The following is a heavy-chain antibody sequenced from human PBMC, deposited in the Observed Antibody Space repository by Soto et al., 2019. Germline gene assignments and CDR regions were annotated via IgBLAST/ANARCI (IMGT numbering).Heavy chain of an antibody. CDR2: IIPIFGTA. D-gene: IGHD3-22*01. J-gene: IGHJ6*02. CDR1: GGTFSSYA. V-gene: IGHV1-69*13. Sequence: AVKVSCKASGGTFSSYAISWVRQAPGQGLEWMGGIIPIFGTANYAQKFQGRVTITADESTSTAYMELSSLRSEDTAVYYCARASVGITMIVVANYYYGMDVWGQGTTVTVSS. CDR3: ARASVGITMIVVANYYYGMDV.